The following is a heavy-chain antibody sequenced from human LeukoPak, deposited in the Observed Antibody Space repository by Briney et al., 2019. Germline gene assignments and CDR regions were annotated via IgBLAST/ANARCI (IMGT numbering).Heavy chain of an antibody. J-gene: IGHJ3*02. D-gene: IGHD3-22*01. CDR2: ISGGGSDT. Sequence: GGSLRLSYAPSGFTFSSYDMRWVRQAPGKGLEWVAVISGGGSDTYYADSVRGRFTISRDNSKNTVYLQMNSLRAEDTAIYYCAKAVGSSGYFSRDAFDIWGQGTMVTVSS. CDR1: GFTFSSYD. CDR3: AKAVGSSGYFSRDAFDI. V-gene: IGHV3-23*01.